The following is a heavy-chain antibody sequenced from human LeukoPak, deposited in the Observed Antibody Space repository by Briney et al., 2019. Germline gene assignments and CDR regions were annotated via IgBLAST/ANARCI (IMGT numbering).Heavy chain of an antibody. CDR3: ARSSGVPAAISRAYFDY. V-gene: IGHV3-30*04. Sequence: GRSLRLSCAASGFTFSSYAMHWVRQAPGKGLEWVAVISYDGSNKYYADSVKGRFTISRDNSKNTLYLQMNSLRAEDTAVYYCARSSGVPAAISRAYFDYWGQGTLVTVSS. CDR2: ISYDGSNK. D-gene: IGHD2-2*01. J-gene: IGHJ4*02. CDR1: GFTFSSYA.